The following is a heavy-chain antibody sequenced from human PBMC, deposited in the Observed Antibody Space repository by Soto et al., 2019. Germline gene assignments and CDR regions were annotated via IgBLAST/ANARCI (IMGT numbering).Heavy chain of an antibody. CDR1: GGSISSSGYY. CDR2: IYYSGST. CDR3: ARDTESYYYDSSGYYLGYYYYGLDV. V-gene: IGHV4-39*02. D-gene: IGHD3-22*01. Sequence: PSETLSLTCTVSGGSISSSGYYWGWIRQPPGKGLEWIGSIYYSGSTYYNPSLKSRVTISVDTSKNQFSLKLSSVTAADTAVYYCARDTESYYYDSSGYYLGYYYYGLDVWGQGTMVTVSS. J-gene: IGHJ6*02.